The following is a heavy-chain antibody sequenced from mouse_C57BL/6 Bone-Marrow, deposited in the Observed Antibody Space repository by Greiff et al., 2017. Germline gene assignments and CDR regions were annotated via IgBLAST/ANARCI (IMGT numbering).Heavy chain of an antibody. CDR1: GYTFTSYG. Sequence: QVQLQQSGAELARPGASVKLSCKASGYTFTSYGISWVKQRTGQGLEWIGEIYPRSGNTYYNEKFKGKATLTADKSSSTAYMELRSLTSEDSAVYFCARDPLRGAYYGSSYGAMDYWGQGTSVTVSS. CDR3: ARDPLRGAYYGSSYGAMDY. V-gene: IGHV1-81*01. J-gene: IGHJ4*01. CDR2: IYPRSGNT. D-gene: IGHD1-1*01.